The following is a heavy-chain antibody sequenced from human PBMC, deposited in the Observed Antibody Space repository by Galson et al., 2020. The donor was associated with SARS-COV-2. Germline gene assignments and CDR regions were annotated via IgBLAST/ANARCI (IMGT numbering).Heavy chain of an antibody. V-gene: IGHV2-70*11. J-gene: IGHJ6*02. CDR2: IDWDDDK. CDR1: GFSLSTSGMC. CDR3: ARSHYDILTGSGYYGMDV. D-gene: IGHD3-9*01. Sequence: SGPTLVKPTQTLTLTCTFSGFSLSTSGMCVSWIRQPPGKVLEWLARIDWDDDKYYSTSLKTRLTISKDTSKNQVVLTMTNMDPVDTATYYCARSHYDILTGSGYYGMDVWGQGTTVTVSS.